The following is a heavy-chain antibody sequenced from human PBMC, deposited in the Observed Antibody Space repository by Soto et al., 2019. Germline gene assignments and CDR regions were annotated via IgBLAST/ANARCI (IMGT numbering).Heavy chain of an antibody. Sequence: EVQLVESGGGLVQPGGSLRLSCAASGFTFSSYWMHWVRQAPGKGLVWVSRINSDGSSTSYADSVKGRFTISRDNAKNTLYLQMTNLRAEDTAVYYCAVAVAGPTAIGYWGQGTLVTVSS. CDR1: GFTFSSYW. D-gene: IGHD6-19*01. V-gene: IGHV3-74*01. CDR2: INSDGSST. J-gene: IGHJ4*02. CDR3: AVAVAGPTAIGY.